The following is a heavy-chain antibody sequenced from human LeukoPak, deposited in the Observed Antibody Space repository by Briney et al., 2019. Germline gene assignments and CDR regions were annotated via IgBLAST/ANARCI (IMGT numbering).Heavy chain of an antibody. CDR1: GFSFTSYW. CDR2: IYPGDSDT. Sequence: GGALEISCKGSGFSFTSYWIGWVRPMPGKGLEWRGSIYPGDSDTRYSPSFQGQVTISADKSISTAYLQWSSLKASDTAMYYCARQAASIYYGSGRALTYGMDVWGQGTTVTVSS. J-gene: IGHJ6*02. D-gene: IGHD3-10*01. V-gene: IGHV5-51*01. CDR3: ARQAASIYYGSGRALTYGMDV.